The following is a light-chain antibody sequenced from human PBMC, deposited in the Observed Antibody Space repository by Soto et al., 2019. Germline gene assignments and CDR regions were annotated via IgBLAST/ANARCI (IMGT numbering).Light chain of an antibody. Sequence: EIVMTQSPATLSVSPGERATLSCRASQSVSNNLAWYQQKPGQAPRLLIFGASTRATGLPARFIGSGSGTEYTLTISRLEPEDFAVYYCQQYGSSPLTFGQGTKVDIK. CDR1: QSVSNN. V-gene: IGKV3-15*01. J-gene: IGKJ1*01. CDR3: QQYGSSPLT. CDR2: GAS.